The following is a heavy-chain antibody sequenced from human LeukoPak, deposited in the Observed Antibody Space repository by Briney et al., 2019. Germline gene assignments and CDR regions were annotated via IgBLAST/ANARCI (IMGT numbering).Heavy chain of an antibody. CDR1: GYTFTGDY. Sequence: ASVKVSRKASGYTFTGDYMHWVRQAPGQGLEWMGWINPNSGDTNYAQKFQGRVTMTRDTSISTAYMELSRLRSDDTAVYYCARVRYRLAETYIDYWGQGTLVTVSS. CDR3: ARVRYRLAETYIDY. J-gene: IGHJ4*02. D-gene: IGHD3-16*01. CDR2: INPNSGDT. V-gene: IGHV1-2*02.